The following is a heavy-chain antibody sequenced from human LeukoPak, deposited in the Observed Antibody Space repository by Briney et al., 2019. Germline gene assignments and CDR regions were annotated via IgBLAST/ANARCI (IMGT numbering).Heavy chain of an antibody. CDR2: IYHSGST. V-gene: IGHV4-38-2*02. Sequence: PSETLSLTCTVSGYSISSGYYWGWIRPPPGKGLEWIGSIYHSGSTYCNPSLKSRVTISVDTSKNQFSLKLSSVTAADTAVYYCAREGKITMVRGVIRYYYMDVWGKGTTVTISS. CDR1: GYSISSGYY. CDR3: AREGKITMVRGVIRYYYMDV. D-gene: IGHD3-10*01. J-gene: IGHJ6*03.